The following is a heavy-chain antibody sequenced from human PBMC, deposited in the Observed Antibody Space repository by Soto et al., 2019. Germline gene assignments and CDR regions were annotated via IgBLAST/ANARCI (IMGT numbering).Heavy chain of an antibody. J-gene: IGHJ4*02. Sequence: GGSLRLSCAASGFTFSSYGMHWVRQAPGKGLEWVAVISYDGSNKYYADSVKGRFTISRDNSKNTLYLQMNSLRAEDTAVYYCAKDLRKDSSSSPFDYWGQGTLVTVSS. D-gene: IGHD6-6*01. CDR2: ISYDGSNK. CDR3: AKDLRKDSSSSPFDY. V-gene: IGHV3-30*18. CDR1: GFTFSSYG.